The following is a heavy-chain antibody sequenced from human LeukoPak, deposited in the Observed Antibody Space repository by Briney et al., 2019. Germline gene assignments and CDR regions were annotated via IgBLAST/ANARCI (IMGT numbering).Heavy chain of an antibody. D-gene: IGHD1-7*01. Sequence: GGSLRLSCAASGFTFSSYAMSWVRQAPGKGLEWVSAISGSGGSTYYADSVKGRFTISRDNSKNTPYLQMNSLRAEDTAVYYCAKDNWNYFRYFDYWGQGTLVTVSS. J-gene: IGHJ4*02. V-gene: IGHV3-23*01. CDR1: GFTFSSYA. CDR3: AKDNWNYFRYFDY. CDR2: ISGSGGST.